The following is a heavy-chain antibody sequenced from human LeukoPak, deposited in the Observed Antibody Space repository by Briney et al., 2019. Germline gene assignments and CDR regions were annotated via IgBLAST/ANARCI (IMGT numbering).Heavy chain of an antibody. J-gene: IGHJ5*02. Sequence: GGSLRLSCVASGFSFIDYGMHWVRQAPGKGLEWVAFIRYDGSNKYYADSVKGRFTISRDNSKNTLYLQMNSLRAEDTAVYYCAKWGTMVRGVSNWFDPWGQGTLVTVSS. CDR1: GFSFIDYG. V-gene: IGHV3-30*02. CDR3: AKWGTMVRGVSNWFDP. CDR2: IRYDGSNK. D-gene: IGHD3-10*01.